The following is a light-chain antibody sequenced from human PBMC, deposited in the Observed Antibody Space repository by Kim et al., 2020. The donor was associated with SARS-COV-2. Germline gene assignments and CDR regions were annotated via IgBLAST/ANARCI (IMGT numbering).Light chain of an antibody. J-gene: IGLJ1*01. CDR2: QDG. CDR3: QAWDSHTAV. Sequence: SYELTQPPSVSVSPGQTASIACSGEKLGEKYACWYQHKPGQSPVLVIYQDGKRPSGIPERFSGSNSGNTATLTIRGTQPMDEADYFCQAWDSHTAVFGTG. CDR1: KLGEKY. V-gene: IGLV3-1*01.